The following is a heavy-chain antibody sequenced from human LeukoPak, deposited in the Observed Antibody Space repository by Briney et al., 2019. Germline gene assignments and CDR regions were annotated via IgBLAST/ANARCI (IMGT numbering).Heavy chain of an antibody. CDR1: GYTFTDYY. D-gene: IGHD5-12*01. J-gene: IGHJ4*02. CDR2: INPNSGGT. CDR3: ARGIVATITGDY. V-gene: IGHV1-2*06. Sequence: ASVKVSCXASGYTFTDYYMHWVRQARGQGLEWMERINPNSGGTNYAQKFQGRVTMTRDTSISTAYMELSRLRSDDTAVYYCARGIVATITGDYWGQGTLVTVSS.